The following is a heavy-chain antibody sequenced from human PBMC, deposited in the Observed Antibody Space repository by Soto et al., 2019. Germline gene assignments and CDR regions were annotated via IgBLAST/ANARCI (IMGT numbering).Heavy chain of an antibody. CDR2: INPSGGST. Sequence: ASVKVSCKASGYTFTSYYMHWVRQAPGQGLEWMGIINPSGGSTSYAQKFQGRVTMTRDTSTSTVYMELSSLRSEDTAVYYCARGQGGPYCGGDCYDGLNYWGQGTLVTVSS. CDR3: ARGQGGPYCGGDCYDGLNY. D-gene: IGHD2-21*02. V-gene: IGHV1-46*01. CDR1: GYTFTSYY. J-gene: IGHJ4*02.